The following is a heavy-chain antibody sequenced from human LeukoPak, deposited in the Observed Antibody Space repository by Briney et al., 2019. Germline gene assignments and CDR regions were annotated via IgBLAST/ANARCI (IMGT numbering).Heavy chain of an antibody. V-gene: IGHV3-21*01. CDR3: ARDRHGQLVVY. Sequence: GGSLRLSCAASGFTFSSYSMNWVRQAPGKGLEWVSSISSSSSYIYYADSVKGRFTISRDNAKNSLYLQMNSLRAVDTAVYYCARDRHGQLVVYWGQGTLVTVSS. J-gene: IGHJ4*02. CDR1: GFTFSSYS. D-gene: IGHD6-6*01. CDR2: ISSSSSYI.